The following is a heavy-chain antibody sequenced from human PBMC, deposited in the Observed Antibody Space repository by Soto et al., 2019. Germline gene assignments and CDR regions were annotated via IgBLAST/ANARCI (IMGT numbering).Heavy chain of an antibody. CDR3: ARAIKWEYYYYYGMDV. J-gene: IGHJ6*02. V-gene: IGHV4-39*07. D-gene: IGHD1-26*01. CDR1: GGSMISYY. Sequence: SETLSLTCTVSGGSMISYYWGWIRQPPGKGLEWIGSIYYSGSTYYNPSLKSRVTISVDTSKNQFSLKLSSVTAADTAVYYCARAIKWEYYYYYGMDVWGQGTTVNGSS. CDR2: IYYSGST.